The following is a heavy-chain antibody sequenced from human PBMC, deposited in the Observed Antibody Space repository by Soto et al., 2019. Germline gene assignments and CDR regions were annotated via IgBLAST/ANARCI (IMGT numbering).Heavy chain of an antibody. V-gene: IGHV3-23*01. Sequence: GGSLRLSCAASGFTFSRYAMSWVRQAPGKGLEWVSAISGSGGSTYYADSVKGPFTISRDNSKNTLYLQMNSLRAEDTAVYYCAKGGDGYKTRPYYFDYWGQGTLVTVSS. CDR3: AKGGDGYKTRPYYFDY. J-gene: IGHJ4*02. CDR2: ISGSGGST. D-gene: IGHD5-12*01. CDR1: GFTFSRYA.